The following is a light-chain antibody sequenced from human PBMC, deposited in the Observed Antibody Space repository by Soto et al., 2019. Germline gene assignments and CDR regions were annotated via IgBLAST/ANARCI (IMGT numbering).Light chain of an antibody. CDR3: QHYSTSWET. Sequence: EIKMAQSPDTLSVSPGERATLSCRASQSISSWLAWYQQKPGKAPKLLIYDASSLESGVPSRFSGSASGTEFTLTISSLQPDDSAAYYCQHYSTSWETFGQGTKVEIK. J-gene: IGKJ1*01. CDR1: QSISSW. CDR2: DAS. V-gene: IGKV1-5*01.